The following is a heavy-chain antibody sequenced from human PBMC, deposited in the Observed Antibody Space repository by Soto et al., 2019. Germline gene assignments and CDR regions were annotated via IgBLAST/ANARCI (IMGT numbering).Heavy chain of an antibody. CDR3: ARVGSSGQTYYFDY. J-gene: IGHJ4*02. V-gene: IGHV3-21*01. CDR2: ISSSSSYI. D-gene: IGHD1-26*01. CDR1: GFTFSSYS. Sequence: EVQLVESGGGLVKPGGSLRLSCAASGFTFSSYSMNWVRQAPGKGLEWVSSISSSSSYIYYADSVKGRFTISRDNAKNSLYLQMNSLRAEDTAVYYCARVGSSGQTYYFDYWGQGTLVTVSS.